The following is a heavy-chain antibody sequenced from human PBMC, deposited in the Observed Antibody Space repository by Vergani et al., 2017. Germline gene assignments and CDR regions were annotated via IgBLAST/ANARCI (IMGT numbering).Heavy chain of an antibody. CDR3: ARWRYCSGGSCYGTEYFQH. Sequence: EVQLVQSGAEVKKPGESLKISCEGSGYSFTSYWIGWVRQMPGKGLEWMGIIYPGDSDTRYSPSFQGQVTISADKSISTAYLQWSSLKASDTAMYYCARWRYCSGGSCYGTEYFQHWGQGTLVTVSS. J-gene: IGHJ1*01. D-gene: IGHD2-15*01. CDR2: IYPGDSDT. CDR1: GYSFTSYW. V-gene: IGHV5-51*01.